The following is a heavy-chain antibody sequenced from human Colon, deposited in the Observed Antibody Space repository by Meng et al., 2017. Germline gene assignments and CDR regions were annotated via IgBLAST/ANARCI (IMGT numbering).Heavy chain of an antibody. J-gene: IGHJ4*02. D-gene: IGHD3-22*01. V-gene: IGHV3-23*01. CDR2: ISGGGAYT. CDR3: AKDSFPFDYDSSTSPYYFDN. CDR1: GFSFTKYA. Sequence: GESLKISCAASGFSFTKYAMTWVRQAPGKGLEWISAISGGGAYTFSADSVKGRFTISRDNSKNTVYLQMNSLRVDDTAVYYCAKDSFPFDYDSSTSPYYFDNWGQGTLVTVSS.